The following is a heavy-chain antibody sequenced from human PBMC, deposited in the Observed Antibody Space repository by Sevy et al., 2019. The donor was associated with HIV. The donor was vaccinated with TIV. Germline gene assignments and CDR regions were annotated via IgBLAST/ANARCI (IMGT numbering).Heavy chain of an antibody. D-gene: IGHD2-15*01. J-gene: IGHJ1*01. Sequence: SETLSLTCTVSGSSVSSGRYYWSWLRQPPGKGLEWIGYIYYDGSTNYNPSLKSRVTTSVDMSKYQFSLKLTSVTAAVTAVYYCSSANCGVGSCYALVFWGQGTLVTVSS. CDR1: GSSVSSGRYY. CDR3: SSANCGVGSCYALVF. CDR2: IYYDGST. V-gene: IGHV4-61*01.